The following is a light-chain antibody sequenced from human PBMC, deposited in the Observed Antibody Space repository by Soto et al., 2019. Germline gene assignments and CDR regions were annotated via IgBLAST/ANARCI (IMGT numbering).Light chain of an antibody. Sequence: QSALTQPASVSGSPGQSITISCTGTSSDVGTYNYVSWYQQHPGKAPKVMIYDVSNRPSGVSNRFSGSKSGNTASLTISGLQADDEDDYYCSSYTGSSTSVIFGGGTKLTVL. CDR2: DVS. CDR3: SSYTGSSTSVI. J-gene: IGLJ2*01. CDR1: SSDVGTYNY. V-gene: IGLV2-14*03.